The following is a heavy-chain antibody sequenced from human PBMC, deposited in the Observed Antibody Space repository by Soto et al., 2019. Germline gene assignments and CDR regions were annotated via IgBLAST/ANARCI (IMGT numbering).Heavy chain of an antibody. J-gene: IGHJ4*02. D-gene: IGHD3-9*01. CDR1: GFTFTSYP. V-gene: IGHV3-23*01. CDR2: ITGGGDNT. Sequence: EVQLLESGGDLVQPGGSLRLSCAASGFTFTSYPMSWIRQAPGKGLEWVSAITGGGDNTYYADSVKGRFTISRDNSKNPLYLQMNSLRAEDTAFYYCTQDGGSRDWLTVNWGQGTLVTVSS. CDR3: TQDGGSRDWLTVN.